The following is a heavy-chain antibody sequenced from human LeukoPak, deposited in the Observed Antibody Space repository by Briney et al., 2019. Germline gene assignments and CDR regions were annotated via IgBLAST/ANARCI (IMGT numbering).Heavy chain of an antibody. V-gene: IGHV3-30-3*02. CDR3: AKLTYFEIDY. CDR2: ISYDGSNK. J-gene: IGHJ4*02. CDR1: GFTFSSYA. Sequence: GGSLRLSCAASGFTFSSYAMHWVRQAPGKGLEWVAVISYDGSNKYYADSVKGRFTISRDNSKNTLYLQMNSLRAEDTAVYYCAKLTYFEIDYWGQGTLVTVSS. D-gene: IGHD3-9*01.